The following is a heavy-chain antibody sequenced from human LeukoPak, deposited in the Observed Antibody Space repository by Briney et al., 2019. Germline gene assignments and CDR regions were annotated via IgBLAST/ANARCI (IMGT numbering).Heavy chain of an antibody. J-gene: IGHJ4*02. D-gene: IGHD3-22*01. CDR2: MDPKSGET. CDR3: ALEVYYSDNSAFDY. CDR1: GYTFTDYY. V-gene: IGHV1-2*02. Sequence: ASVKVSCKASGYTFTDYYLHWVRQAPGQGLEWMGWMDPKSGETNHAQKFQGRVLMTGDTSITTAYMDLSRLTSDDTAVYYCALEVYYSDNSAFDYWGQGTLVTVSS.